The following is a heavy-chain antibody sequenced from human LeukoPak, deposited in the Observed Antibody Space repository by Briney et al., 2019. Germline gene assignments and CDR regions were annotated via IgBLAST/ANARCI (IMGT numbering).Heavy chain of an antibody. Sequence: SETLSLTCTVSGVSISSYYWSWIRQPPGKGLEWIGYIYYSGSTNYNPSLKSRVTISVDTSKNQFSLKLSSVTAADTAVYYCARVENAFDIWGQGTMVTVSS. CDR3: ARVENAFDI. D-gene: IGHD3-3*01. V-gene: IGHV4-59*01. CDR1: GVSISSYY. CDR2: IYYSGST. J-gene: IGHJ3*02.